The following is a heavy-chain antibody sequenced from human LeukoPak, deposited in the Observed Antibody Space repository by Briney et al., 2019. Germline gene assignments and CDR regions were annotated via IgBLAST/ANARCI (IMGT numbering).Heavy chain of an antibody. CDR2: IYYRGST. CDR1: GGSISSYY. CDR3: ARGLVGSSLDY. D-gene: IGHD6-13*01. J-gene: IGHJ4*02. V-gene: IGHV4-59*01. Sequence: SETLSLTCTVSGGSISSYYWSWIRQPPGKGLEWIGYIYYRGSTNYNPSLKSRVTISVDTSKNQFSLKLSSVTAADTAVYYCARGLVGSSLDYWGQGTLVTVSS.